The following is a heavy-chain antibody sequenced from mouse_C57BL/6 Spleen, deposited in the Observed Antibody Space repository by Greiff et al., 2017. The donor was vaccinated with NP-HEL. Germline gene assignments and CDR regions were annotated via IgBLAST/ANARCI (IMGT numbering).Heavy chain of an antibody. Sequence: QVTLKESGPGILQSSQTLSLTCSFSGFSLSTSGMGVSWIRQPSGKGLEWLAHIYWDDDKRYNPSLKSRLTISKDTSRNQVFLKITSVDTADTATYYCARNRVYYDYLYYAMDYWGQGTSVTVSS. D-gene: IGHD2-4*01. J-gene: IGHJ4*01. V-gene: IGHV8-12*01. CDR2: IYWDDDK. CDR3: ARNRVYYDYLYYAMDY. CDR1: GFSLSTSGMG.